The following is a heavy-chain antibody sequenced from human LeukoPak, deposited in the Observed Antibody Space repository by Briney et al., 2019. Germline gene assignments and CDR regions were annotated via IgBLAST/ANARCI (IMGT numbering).Heavy chain of an antibody. CDR2: IYYSGTT. CDR1: GASISSSY. J-gene: IGHJ4*02. D-gene: IGHD2-15*01. V-gene: IGHV4-59*08. CDR3: ARRGYCSGGTCLTFDL. Sequence: SETLSLTCTVSGASISSSYWSWIRQPPGKGLEWIGYIYYSGTTNYNPSLKSRLTISVDTSKNRFSLKLSSVTAADTAVYYCARRGYCSGGTCLTFDLWGQGTLVTVSS.